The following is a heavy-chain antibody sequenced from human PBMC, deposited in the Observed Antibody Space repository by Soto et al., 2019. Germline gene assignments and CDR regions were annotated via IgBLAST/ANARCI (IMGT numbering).Heavy chain of an antibody. Sequence: ASVKVSCKASGYTFTSYGISWVRQAPGQGLEWMGWISAYNGNTNYAQKLQGRVTMTTDTSTSTAYMELRSLRSDDTAVYYCARVGDYDILTGYISAFDIWGQGTMVTVSS. CDR3: ARVGDYDILTGYISAFDI. V-gene: IGHV1-18*01. J-gene: IGHJ3*02. D-gene: IGHD3-9*01. CDR2: ISAYNGNT. CDR1: GYTFTSYG.